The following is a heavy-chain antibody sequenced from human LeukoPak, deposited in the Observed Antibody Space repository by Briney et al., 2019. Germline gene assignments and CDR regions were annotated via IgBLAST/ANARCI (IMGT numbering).Heavy chain of an antibody. CDR3: AKGPLLWN. Sequence: GGSLRLSCAASGFTFSSSAMNWVRQAPGKGLEWVSAISGSGGSTYYADSVKGRFTISRDNSRNTLYLQMNSLTAEDTAVYYCAKGPLLWNWGQGTLVTVSS. D-gene: IGHD2/OR15-2a*01. V-gene: IGHV3-23*01. CDR1: GFTFSSSA. J-gene: IGHJ4*02. CDR2: ISGSGGST.